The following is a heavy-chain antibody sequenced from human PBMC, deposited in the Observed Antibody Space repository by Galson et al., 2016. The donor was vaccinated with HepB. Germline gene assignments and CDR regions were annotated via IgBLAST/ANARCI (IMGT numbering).Heavy chain of an antibody. J-gene: IGHJ6*02. CDR2: ISPYNDKT. V-gene: IGHV1-18*01. D-gene: IGHD2-2*01. CDR3: ARDRTIYCSSHSCYGMDV. Sequence: SVKVSCKASGYTFISYAISWVRQAPGQGLEWVGWISPYNDKTNYAEKFQGRVTLTLDTSTRTAYMDLRSLRTDDTAVYYCARDRTIYCSSHSCYGMDVWGQGTTVTVSS. CDR1: GYTFISYA.